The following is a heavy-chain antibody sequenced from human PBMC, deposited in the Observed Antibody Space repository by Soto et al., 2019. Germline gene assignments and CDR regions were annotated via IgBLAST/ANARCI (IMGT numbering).Heavy chain of an antibody. Sequence: QVQLVQSGTEVKKPGSSVKVSCKASGGTFSSYAISWVRQAPGQGLEWMGGIIPIFGTANYAQKFQGRVTITADKSTSTAYMELSSLRSEDTAVYYCARYRRGGYPLTDYYGMDVWGQGTTVTVSS. J-gene: IGHJ6*02. D-gene: IGHD3-22*01. CDR3: ARYRRGGYPLTDYYGMDV. V-gene: IGHV1-69*06. CDR1: GGTFSSYA. CDR2: IIPIFGTA.